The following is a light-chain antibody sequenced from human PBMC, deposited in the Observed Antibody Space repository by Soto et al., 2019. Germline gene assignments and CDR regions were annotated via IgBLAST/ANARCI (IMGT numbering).Light chain of an antibody. CDR3: QQSYSTPT. Sequence: DIQMTQSPSSLSASVGDRVTITCRASQSISSYLNWYQQKPGKAPKLLIYAASSLQSGVPSRFSGSGSGTDCTLTISSLQPEDFATYYCQQSYSTPTFGQGTKVDIK. CDR1: QSISSY. J-gene: IGKJ1*01. CDR2: AAS. V-gene: IGKV1-39*01.